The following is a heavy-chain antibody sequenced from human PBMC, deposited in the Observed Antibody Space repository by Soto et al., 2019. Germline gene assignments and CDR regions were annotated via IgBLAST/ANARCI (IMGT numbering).Heavy chain of an antibody. D-gene: IGHD3-16*02. J-gene: IGHJ4*02. CDR1: GFTFSSYS. V-gene: IGHV3-21*01. Sequence: EVQLVESGGGLVKPGGSLRLSCAASGFTFSSYSMNWVRQAPGKGLEWVSSISSSSSYIYYADSVKGRFTISRDNAKNSLYLQMNSLRAEDTAVYYCAGRYDYVWGSYRYTGDYWGQGTLVTVSS. CDR2: ISSSSSYI. CDR3: AGRYDYVWGSYRYTGDY.